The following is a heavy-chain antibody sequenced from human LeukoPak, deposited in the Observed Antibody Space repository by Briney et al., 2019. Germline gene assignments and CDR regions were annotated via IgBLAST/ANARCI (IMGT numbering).Heavy chain of an antibody. D-gene: IGHD6-13*01. Sequence: SQTLSLTCTVSGGSISSGSYYWSWIRQPAGKGLEWIGRIYTSGSTNYNPSLKSRVTISADTSKNQFSLKLSSVTAADTAVYYCARDRIAAGVKHNWFDPWGQGTLVTVSS. CDR2: IYTSGST. V-gene: IGHV4-61*02. CDR3: ARDRIAAGVKHNWFDP. J-gene: IGHJ5*02. CDR1: GGSISSGSYY.